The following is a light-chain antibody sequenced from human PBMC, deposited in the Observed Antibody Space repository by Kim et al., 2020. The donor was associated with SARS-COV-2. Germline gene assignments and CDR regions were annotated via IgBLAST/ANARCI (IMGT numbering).Light chain of an antibody. CDR1: SSNI. CDR2: GNN. CDR3: AAWDDSLYGPI. J-gene: IGLJ2*01. Sequence: ASGTPGQRVSISCSGSSSNINWYQQLPGSAPKLLIYGNNRRPSGVPDRFSASKSGTSASLVISGLQSEDEGDYHCAAWDDSLYGPIFGGGTKVTVL. V-gene: IGLV1-44*01.